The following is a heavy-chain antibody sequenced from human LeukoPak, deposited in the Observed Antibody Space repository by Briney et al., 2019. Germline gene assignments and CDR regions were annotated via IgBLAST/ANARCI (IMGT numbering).Heavy chain of an antibody. CDR3: ARVGVSYYDFWSGYFNDAFDI. CDR2: TYYRSKWYN. Sequence: SQTLSLTCAISGDSVSSNSAAWKWIRQSPSRGLEWLGRTYYRSKWYNDYAVSVKSRITINPDTSKNQFSLQLNSVTPEDTAVYYCARVGVSYYDFWSGYFNDAFDIWGQGTMVTVSS. D-gene: IGHD3-3*01. CDR1: GDSVSSNSAA. V-gene: IGHV6-1*01. J-gene: IGHJ3*02.